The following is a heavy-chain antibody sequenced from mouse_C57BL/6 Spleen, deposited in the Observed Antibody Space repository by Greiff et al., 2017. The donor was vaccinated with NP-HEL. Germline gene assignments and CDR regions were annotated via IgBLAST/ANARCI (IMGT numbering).Heavy chain of an antibody. CDR1: GFSLSTSGMG. Sequence: QVQLKQSGPGILQSSQTLSLTCSFSGFSLSTSGMGVSWIRQPSGKGLEWLAHIYWDDDKRYNPSLKSRLTISKDTSRNQVFLKITSVDTADTATYYCARSPFYYDYGYWYFDVWGTGTTVTVSS. CDR3: ARSPFYYDYGYWYFDV. J-gene: IGHJ1*03. D-gene: IGHD2-4*01. V-gene: IGHV8-12*01. CDR2: IYWDDDK.